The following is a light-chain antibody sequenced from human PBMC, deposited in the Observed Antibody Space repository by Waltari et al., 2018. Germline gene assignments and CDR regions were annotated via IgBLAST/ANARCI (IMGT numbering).Light chain of an antibody. V-gene: IGLV2-14*03. Sequence: QSALTQPASVSGSPGQSITISCTGTSSDVGGYNFVSWYQQHQGKVTKLIIYDVTNRPSGVSTRFSGSKSGNTASLTISVLQAEDEADYYCSSYTTSSTYVFGTGTKVTVL. CDR1: SSDVGGYNF. CDR3: SSYTTSSTYV. J-gene: IGLJ1*01. CDR2: DVT.